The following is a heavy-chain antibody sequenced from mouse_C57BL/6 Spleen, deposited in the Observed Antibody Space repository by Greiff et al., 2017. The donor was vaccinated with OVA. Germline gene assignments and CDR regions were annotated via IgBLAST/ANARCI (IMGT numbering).Heavy chain of an antibody. D-gene: IGHD1-1*01. CDR2: INPNNGGT. CDR3: ARSVTTVVAPDY. V-gene: IGHV1-18*01. Sequence: VQLQQSGPELVKPGASVKIPCKASGYTFTDYNMDWVKQSHGKSLEWIGDINPNNGGTIYNQKFKGKATLTVDKSSSTAYMELRSLTSEDTAVYYCARSVTTVVAPDYWGQGTTLTVSS. CDR1: GYTFTDYN. J-gene: IGHJ2*01.